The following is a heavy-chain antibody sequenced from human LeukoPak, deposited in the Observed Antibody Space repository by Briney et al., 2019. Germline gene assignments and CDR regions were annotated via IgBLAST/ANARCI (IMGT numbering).Heavy chain of an antibody. CDR3: SKTSAFDI. V-gene: IGHV3-23*01. CDR1: GFTFTTSG. Sequence: GGSLRLSCAASGFTFTTSGMNWVRQAPGKGLGWVSSISGSDSGGKTFYADSVKGRFTISRDNSKNTVYMQMNSLRAEDTALYFCSKTSAFDIWGQGTMVTVSS. CDR2: ISGSDSGGKT. J-gene: IGHJ3*02.